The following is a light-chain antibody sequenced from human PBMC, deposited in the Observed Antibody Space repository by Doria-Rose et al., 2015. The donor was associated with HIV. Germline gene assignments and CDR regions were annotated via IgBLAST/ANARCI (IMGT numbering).Light chain of an antibody. Sequence: TQSPSSLSASVGDRVTITCRTSQSISTYLNWYQQKPGKAPKVLIYAASSLQSGVPSRFSGSGSGTDFTFTINSLQPEDFATYFCQQSYSSPCTFGQGTKLEIK. J-gene: IGKJ2*02. V-gene: IGKV1-39*01. CDR2: AAS. CDR1: QSISTY. CDR3: QQSYSSPCT.